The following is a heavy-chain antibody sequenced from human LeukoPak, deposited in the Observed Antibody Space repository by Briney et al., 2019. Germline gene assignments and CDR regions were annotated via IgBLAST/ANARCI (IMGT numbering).Heavy chain of an antibody. J-gene: IGHJ6*03. CDR2: IQYDGSNE. D-gene: IGHD2-8*01. Sequence: GGSLRLSCVASGFKFSTYWMSWVRQAPGKGLEWVAYIQYDGSNEQYADSVKGRFSISRDSSKNILYLQMNSLRAEDTAVYYCAKDRCSNGVGCYYYYMDVWGKGTTVTISS. CDR1: GFKFSTYW. V-gene: IGHV3-30*02. CDR3: AKDRCSNGVGCYYYYMDV.